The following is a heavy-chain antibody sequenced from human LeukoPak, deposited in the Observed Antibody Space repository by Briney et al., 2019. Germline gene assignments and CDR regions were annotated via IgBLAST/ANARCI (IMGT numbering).Heavy chain of an antibody. CDR3: ARELVGAATGFDY. D-gene: IGHD1-26*01. V-gene: IGHV4-4*02. Sequence: SETLSLTCAVSGGSISSSNWWSWVRQPPGKGLEWIGEIYHSGSTNYNPSLKSRVTISVDTSKNQFSLKLSSVTAADTAVYYCARELVGAATGFDYWGQGTLVTVSS. CDR2: IYHSGST. J-gene: IGHJ4*02. CDR1: GGSISSSNW.